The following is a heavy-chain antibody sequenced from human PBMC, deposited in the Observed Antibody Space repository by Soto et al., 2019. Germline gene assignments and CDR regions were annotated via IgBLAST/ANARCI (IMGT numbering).Heavy chain of an antibody. CDR3: ASPSGYYFGLGSHDEASDM. CDR1: GFMFSGFG. D-gene: IGHD3-10*01. V-gene: IGHV3-30*03. J-gene: IGHJ3*02. CDR2: ISKDGSKK. Sequence: QVHLVESGGGVVQPGRSLRLSCAAAGFMFSGFGMHWVRQAPGKGLQWVAGISKDGSKKYYADSVKGRFTISRDNSKKTLCLQINSLSAEDTAVYYCASPSGYYFGLGSHDEASDMWGQGTGVTVFS.